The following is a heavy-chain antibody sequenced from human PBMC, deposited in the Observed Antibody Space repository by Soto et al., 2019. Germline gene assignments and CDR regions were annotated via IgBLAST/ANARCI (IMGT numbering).Heavy chain of an antibody. Sequence: ASVKVSCKASGYTFISYGISWVRQAPGQGLEWMGWVSSYTSKTNYAQKVQGRVTMTTDTSTRTAYMELRSLRSDDTAVYYCARDFDSGSYYFDSRGQGTLVTVSS. CDR3: ARDFDSGSYYFDS. V-gene: IGHV1-18*01. J-gene: IGHJ4*02. CDR1: GYTFISYG. D-gene: IGHD1-26*01. CDR2: VSSYTSKT.